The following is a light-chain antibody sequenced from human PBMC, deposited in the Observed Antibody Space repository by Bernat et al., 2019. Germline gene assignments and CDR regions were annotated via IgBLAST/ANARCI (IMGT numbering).Light chain of an antibody. CDR3: LQDSTYPLT. CDR2: GTS. J-gene: IGKJ4*01. CDR1: QDIRND. Sequence: AIQMTQSPSSLSASIGDRVTITCRASQDIRNDLGWYQQKPGKAPKVLMYGTSILESGVPSRFSGSGSGTEFTLIIDSLQPEDTATYYCLQDSTYPLTVGGETAVEVK. V-gene: IGKV1-6*01.